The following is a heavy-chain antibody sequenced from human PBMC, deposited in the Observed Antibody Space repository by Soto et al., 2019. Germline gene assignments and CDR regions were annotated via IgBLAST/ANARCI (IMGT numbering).Heavy chain of an antibody. V-gene: IGHV1-18*01. CDR1: GYTFTSYG. CDR2: ISAYNGNT. CDR3: VVAAQPYSFDY. D-gene: IGHD2-15*01. J-gene: IGHJ4*02. Sequence: QVQLVQSGAEVKKPGASVKVSCKASGYTFTSYGISWVRQAPGQGLEWMGWISAYNGNTNYAQKLQGRVTMTTDTSTSTADMELRSLRPDDTAVYDCVVAAQPYSFDYWGQGTLVTVSS.